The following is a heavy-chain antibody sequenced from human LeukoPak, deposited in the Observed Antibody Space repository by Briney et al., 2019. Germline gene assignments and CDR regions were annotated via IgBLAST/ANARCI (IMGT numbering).Heavy chain of an antibody. Sequence: PGGSLRLSCAASGFTFSSYAMSWVRQAPGKGLEWVSGISSGGGSTDYADSVRGRFTISRDNAKNSVYLQMNSLRDEDTAVYYCARDHNWGFDFWGQGTLVAVSS. J-gene: IGHJ4*02. CDR2: ISSGGGST. CDR1: GFTFSSYA. CDR3: ARDHNWGFDF. D-gene: IGHD7-27*01. V-gene: IGHV3-23*01.